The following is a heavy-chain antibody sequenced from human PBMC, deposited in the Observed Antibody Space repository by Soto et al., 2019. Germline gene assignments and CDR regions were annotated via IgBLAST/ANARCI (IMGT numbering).Heavy chain of an antibody. CDR1: GFTFSRYE. V-gene: IGHV3-48*03. Sequence: RLSCAASGFTFSRYEMNWVRQAPGKGLEWVSYISSSGSTIYYADSVKGRFTISRDNAKNSLYLQMNSLRAEDTAVYYCARSNYYYDSSGYYYTPSYFDYWGQGTLVTVSS. D-gene: IGHD3-22*01. CDR2: ISSSGSTI. CDR3: ARSNYYYDSSGYYYTPSYFDY. J-gene: IGHJ4*02.